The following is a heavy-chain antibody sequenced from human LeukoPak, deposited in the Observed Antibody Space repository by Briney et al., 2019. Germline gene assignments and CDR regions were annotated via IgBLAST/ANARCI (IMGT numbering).Heavy chain of an antibody. J-gene: IGHJ4*02. V-gene: IGHV4-59*12. D-gene: IGHD5-12*01. CDR2: VHYSGST. CDR1: GDSISNYF. Sequence: PSETLSLTCTVSGDSISNYFWSWIRQPPRKGLEWMAYVHYSGSTNYNPSLKSRVTISVDTSKNQFSLKVSAVTAADTAVYYCARGEGARDGYNYEGPFYFDYWGQGTLVTVSS. CDR3: ARGEGARDGYNYEGPFYFDY.